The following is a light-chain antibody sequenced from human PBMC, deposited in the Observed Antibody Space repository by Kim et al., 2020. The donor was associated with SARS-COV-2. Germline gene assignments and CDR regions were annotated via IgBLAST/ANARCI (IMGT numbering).Light chain of an antibody. CDR1: DLGDKY. V-gene: IGLV3-1*01. Sequence: SYELTQPPSVSVSPGQTASITCSGDDLGDKYTCWYQQKPGQSPLLVIYQDDRRPSGIPVRFSGSNSGNTATLTISGTQAMDEADYYCQTWDGITAVFGGGTKRTVL. CDR2: QDD. CDR3: QTWDGITAV. J-gene: IGLJ3*02.